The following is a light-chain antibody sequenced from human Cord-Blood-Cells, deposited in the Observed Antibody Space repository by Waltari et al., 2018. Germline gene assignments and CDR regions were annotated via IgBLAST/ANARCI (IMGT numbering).Light chain of an antibody. V-gene: IGLV1-47*01. Sequence: QSVLTQPPSASGTPGQRVIISCSGSSSNIGSNYVYWYQQLPGTAPKLLIYRNNRRPSVVPAGFSGSKSGTSASLAISGLRSEDEADYYCAAWDDSLSGYVFGTGTKVTVL. CDR3: AAWDDSLSGYV. J-gene: IGLJ1*01. CDR1: SSNIGSNY. CDR2: RNN.